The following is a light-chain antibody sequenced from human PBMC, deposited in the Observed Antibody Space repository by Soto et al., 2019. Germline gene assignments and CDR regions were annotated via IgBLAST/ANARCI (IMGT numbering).Light chain of an antibody. J-gene: IGKJ2*01. CDR2: DAS. V-gene: IGKV3-11*01. Sequence: EVVLTQSPATLSLSPGERATLSCRASQTLANYLAWYQQRPGQAPRLLIYDASNRATGIPARFSGSGSGTDFPLTISSLEPEDSAVYYCQQRSDSYTFGQGTPLEIK. CDR3: QQRSDSYT. CDR1: QTLANY.